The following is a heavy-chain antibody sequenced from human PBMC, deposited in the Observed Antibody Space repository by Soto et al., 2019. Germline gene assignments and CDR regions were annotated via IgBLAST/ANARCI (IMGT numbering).Heavy chain of an antibody. CDR3: ARDRGSWFDY. CDR2: ISWNGGST. Sequence: VQLVESGGSAVRPGGSLRLSCAASGFTFDDYGMSWVRQAPGKGLEWVSAISWNGGSTSYADSVKGRFTISRDNAKNSLYLQMNSLSAEDTALYYCARDRGSWFDYWGQETLVSVSS. V-gene: IGHV3-20*04. D-gene: IGHD1-26*01. J-gene: IGHJ4*02. CDR1: GFTFDDYG.